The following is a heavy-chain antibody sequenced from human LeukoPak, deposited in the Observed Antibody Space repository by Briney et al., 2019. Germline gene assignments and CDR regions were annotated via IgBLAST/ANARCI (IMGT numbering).Heavy chain of an antibody. D-gene: IGHD3-10*01. CDR2: IWYDGRIK. CDR1: GFTFSSFG. Sequence: GGSLRLSCAASGFTFSSFGMHWFRQAPGKGLEWVAVIWYDGRIKYYADSVKGRFTISRDNSKNTLDLQMNSLRAEDTAVYYCAKALDAYGPKSAIDYWGQGTLVTVSS. CDR3: AKALDAYGPKSAIDY. J-gene: IGHJ4*02. V-gene: IGHV3-33*06.